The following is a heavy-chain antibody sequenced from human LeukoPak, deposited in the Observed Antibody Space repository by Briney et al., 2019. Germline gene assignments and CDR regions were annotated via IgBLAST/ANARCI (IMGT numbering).Heavy chain of an antibody. Sequence: SGTLSLTCTVSGGSISSSSYYWGWIRQPPGKGLEWIGSIYYSGSTYYNPSLKSRVTISVDTSKNQFSLKLSSVTAADTAVYYCARRFLEWLSFDYWGQGTLVTVSS. V-gene: IGHV4-39*01. J-gene: IGHJ4*02. CDR1: GGSISSSSYY. CDR2: IYYSGST. CDR3: ARRFLEWLSFDY. D-gene: IGHD3-3*01.